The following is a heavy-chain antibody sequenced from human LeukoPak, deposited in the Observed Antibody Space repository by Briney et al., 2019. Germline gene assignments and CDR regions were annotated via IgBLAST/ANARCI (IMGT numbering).Heavy chain of an antibody. Sequence: ASVKVSCKASGYTFTNYGISWVRQAPGQGLEWMGWISGYNGNTNHAQKFQGRVTMTTDASTSTDYIELRSLRSDDTAVYYCARDQGQRRDVYNFWWEDWGQGTLVTVSS. D-gene: IGHD5-24*01. CDR3: ARDQGQRRDVYNFWWED. CDR2: ISGYNGNT. CDR1: GYTFTNYG. J-gene: IGHJ4*02. V-gene: IGHV1-18*01.